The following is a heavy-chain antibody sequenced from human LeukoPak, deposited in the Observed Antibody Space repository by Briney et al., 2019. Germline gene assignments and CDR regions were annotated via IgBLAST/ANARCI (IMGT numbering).Heavy chain of an antibody. CDR1: GFTFSSYA. CDR3: AKDLGEFRTYNWFDP. V-gene: IGHV3-23*01. CDR2: ISGSGGST. Sequence: GGSLRLSCAASGFTFSSYAMSWVRQAPGKGLEWVSAISGSGGSTYYADSVKGRFTISRDNSKNTLYLQMNSLRAEDTAVYYCAKDLGEFRTYNWFDPGGQGTLVTVSS. J-gene: IGHJ5*02. D-gene: IGHD3-16*01.